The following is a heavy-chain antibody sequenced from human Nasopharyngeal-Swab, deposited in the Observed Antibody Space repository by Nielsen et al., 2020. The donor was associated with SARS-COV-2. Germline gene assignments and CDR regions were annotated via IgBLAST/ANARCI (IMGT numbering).Heavy chain of an antibody. J-gene: IGHJ6*02. D-gene: IGHD5-12*01. V-gene: IGHV5-51*01. Sequence: GESLKISCKGSGYSFTSYWIAWVRQMPGKGLEWMGIIYPRDSDTKCSPSFQGQVTISADKSISTAYLQWSSLKASDTAMYYCVRPEGVATSFKYYFQYGMDVWGQGTMVTVPS. CDR2: IYPRDSDT. CDR3: VRPEGVATSFKYYFQYGMDV. CDR1: GYSFTSYW.